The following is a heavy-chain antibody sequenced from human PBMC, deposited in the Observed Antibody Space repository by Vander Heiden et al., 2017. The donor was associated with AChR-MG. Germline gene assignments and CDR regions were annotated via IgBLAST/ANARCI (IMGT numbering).Heavy chain of an antibody. Sequence: QVQLVQSGAEVKKPGASVKVSCKASGYTFTSYYMHWVRQAPGQGLEWMGIINPSGGSTSYAQKFQGRVTMTRDTSTSTVYMELSSLRSEDTAVYYCARRGSSGYYFEFNFQHWGQGTLVTVSS. V-gene: IGHV1-46*01. D-gene: IGHD3-22*01. CDR3: ARRGSSGYYFEFNFQH. CDR1: GYTFTSYY. CDR2: INPSGGST. J-gene: IGHJ1*01.